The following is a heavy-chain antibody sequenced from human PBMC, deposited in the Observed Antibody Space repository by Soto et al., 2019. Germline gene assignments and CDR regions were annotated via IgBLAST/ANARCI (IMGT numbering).Heavy chain of an antibody. CDR2: IKQDGSEK. CDR3: ARDELLWFGEGRDV. J-gene: IGHJ6*02. D-gene: IGHD3-10*01. Sequence: GGSLRLSCAASGFTFSSYWMSWVRQAPGKGLEWVANIKQDGSEKYYVDSVKGRFTISRDNAKNSLYLQMNSLRAEDTAVYYCARDELLWFGEGRDVWGQGTTVTVSS. V-gene: IGHV3-7*03. CDR1: GFTFSSYW.